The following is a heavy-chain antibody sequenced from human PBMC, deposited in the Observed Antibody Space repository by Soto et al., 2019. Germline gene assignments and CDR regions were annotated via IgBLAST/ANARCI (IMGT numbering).Heavy chain of an antibody. CDR3: ARVYCSSTSCYTYGMDV. CDR2: ISSSSYI. V-gene: IGHV3-21*01. CDR1: GFTFSSYS. Sequence: GGSLRLSCAASGFTFSSYSMNWVRQAPGKGLEWVSSISSSSYIYYADSVKGRFTISRDNAKNSLYLQMNSLRAEDTAVYYCARVYCSSTSCYTYGMDVWGQGTTVTVSS. D-gene: IGHD2-2*02. J-gene: IGHJ6*02.